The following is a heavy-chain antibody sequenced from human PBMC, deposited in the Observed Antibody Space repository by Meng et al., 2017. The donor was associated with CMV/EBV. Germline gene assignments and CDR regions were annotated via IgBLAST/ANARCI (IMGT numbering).Heavy chain of an antibody. D-gene: IGHD2-2*01. Sequence: GESLKISCAASGFTFSSYAMHWVRQAPGKGLEWVAVISYDGSNKYYADSVKGRFTISRDNSKNTLYLQMNSLRAEDTAVYYCARGEYQLLGLGAFDIWGQGTMVTVSS. V-gene: IGHV3-30*04. CDR2: ISYDGSNK. J-gene: IGHJ3*02. CDR3: ARGEYQLLGLGAFDI. CDR1: GFTFSSYA.